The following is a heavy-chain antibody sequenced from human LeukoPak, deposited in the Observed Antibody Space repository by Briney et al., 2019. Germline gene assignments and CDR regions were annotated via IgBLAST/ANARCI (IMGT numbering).Heavy chain of an antibody. CDR2: IKSKTDGGTT. Sequence: KPGGSLRLSCAASGFTFSNAWMSWVRQAPGKGLEWVGRIKSKTDGGTTDYAAPVKGRFTISRDDSKSTLYLQMNSLKTEDTAVYYCTTETPLFGELFIVFDYWGQGTLVTVSS. CDR3: TTETPLFGELFIVFDY. CDR1: GFTFSNAW. D-gene: IGHD3-10*02. J-gene: IGHJ4*02. V-gene: IGHV3-15*01.